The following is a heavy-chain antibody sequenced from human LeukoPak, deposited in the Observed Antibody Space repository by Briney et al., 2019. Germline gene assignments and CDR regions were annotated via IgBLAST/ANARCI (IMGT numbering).Heavy chain of an antibody. V-gene: IGHV1-2*02. CDR1: GYTFTGYY. CDR3: ASSFMGSRQPPRGP. Sequence: ASVKFSCKASGYTFTGYYMHWVRQAPGQGLEWMGWINPNSGGTNYAQKFQGRVTMTRDTSISTAYMELSRLRSDDTAVYYCASSFMGSRQPPRGPWGQGTLVTVSS. D-gene: IGHD6-13*01. J-gene: IGHJ5*02. CDR2: INPNSGGT.